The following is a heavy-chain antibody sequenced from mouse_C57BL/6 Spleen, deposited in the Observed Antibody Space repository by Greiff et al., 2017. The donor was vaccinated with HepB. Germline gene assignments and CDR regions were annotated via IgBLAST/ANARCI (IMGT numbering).Heavy chain of an antibody. CDR1: GFTFSSYA. CDR2: ISDGGSYT. J-gene: IGHJ4*01. V-gene: IGHV5-4*03. D-gene: IGHD2-10*02. CDR3: ERVGYGNYYAMDY. Sequence: EVMLVESGGGLVKPGGSLKLSCAASGFTFSSYAMSWVRQTPEKRLEWVATISDGGSYTYYPDNVKGRFTIARDNAKNNLYLQMSHLKSEDTAMYYCERVGYGNYYAMDYGGQGTSVTVAS.